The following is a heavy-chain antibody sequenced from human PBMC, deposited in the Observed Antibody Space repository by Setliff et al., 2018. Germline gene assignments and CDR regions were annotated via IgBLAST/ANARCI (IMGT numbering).Heavy chain of an antibody. V-gene: IGHV1-18*01. J-gene: IGHJ4*02. CDR1: GYTFTNYG. D-gene: IGHD6-19*01. CDR3: ARSPPNRGSGSGRYGDF. Sequence: ASVKVSCKASGYTFTNYGITWVRQAPGQGLEWMGWISAYDGNTKFAQNIQGRVTLTTDTPTSTAYMELRSLRSDDTAVYYCARSPPNRGSGSGRYGDFWGQGTLVTVSS. CDR2: ISAYDGNT.